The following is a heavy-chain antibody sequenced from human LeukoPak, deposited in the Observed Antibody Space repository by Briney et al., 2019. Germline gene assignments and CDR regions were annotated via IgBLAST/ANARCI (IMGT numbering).Heavy chain of an antibody. D-gene: IGHD6-19*01. Sequence: GGSLRLSCAASGFTFSSYWMSWVRQAPGKGLEWVANINQDGSEKNYVDSVKGRFTISRDSAKNSLYLQMDSLRAEDTAIYYCGRCSGWAFKNWGQGTLVTVSS. J-gene: IGHJ4*02. CDR1: GFTFSSYW. CDR3: GRCSGWAFKN. CDR2: INQDGSEK. V-gene: IGHV3-7*01.